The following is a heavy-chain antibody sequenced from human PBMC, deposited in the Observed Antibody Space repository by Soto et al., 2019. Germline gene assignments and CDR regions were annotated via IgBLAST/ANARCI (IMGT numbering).Heavy chain of an antibody. CDR2: ISAYNGNT. V-gene: IGHV1-18*01. J-gene: IGHJ4*02. Sequence: ASVKVSCKASGYTFTSYGISWVRQAPGQGLEWMGWISAYNGNTNYAQKLQGRVTMTTDTSTSTAYMELRSLRSDDTAVYYCARAVSSSWYPTHYYFDYWGQGTLVTVSS. CDR3: ARAVSSSWYPTHYYFDY. CDR1: GYTFTSYG. D-gene: IGHD6-13*01.